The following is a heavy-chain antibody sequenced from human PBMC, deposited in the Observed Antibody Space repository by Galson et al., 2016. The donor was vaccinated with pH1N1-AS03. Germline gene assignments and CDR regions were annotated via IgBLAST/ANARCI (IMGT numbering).Heavy chain of an antibody. CDR1: GFSLSTSGMC. J-gene: IGHJ3*01. CDR2: IDWDDDK. V-gene: IGHV2-70*11. D-gene: IGHD4-17*01. CDR3: ARMRAYGYLRDAFDL. Sequence: PALVKPTQTLTLTCTFSGFSLSTSGMCVSWIRQPPGKALEWLARIDWDDDKYSSTSLKTRLTIHKDTSTNQVVLPMTNMYPVDTPTYYCARMRAYGYLRDAFDLWGQGTMFTVSS.